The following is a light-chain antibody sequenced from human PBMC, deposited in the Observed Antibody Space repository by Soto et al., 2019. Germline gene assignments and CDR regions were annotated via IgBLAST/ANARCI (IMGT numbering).Light chain of an antibody. CDR3: SSYTSSSTPHV. CDR1: SRDVGGYNY. Sequence: SVLTQPASVSGAPGQSITISCTGNSRDVGGYNYVSWYQQHPGKAPKLMIYDVSNRPSGVSNRFSGSKSGNTASLTISGLQAEDEADYYCSSYTSSSTPHVFGTGTKVTVL. CDR2: DVS. V-gene: IGLV2-14*01. J-gene: IGLJ1*01.